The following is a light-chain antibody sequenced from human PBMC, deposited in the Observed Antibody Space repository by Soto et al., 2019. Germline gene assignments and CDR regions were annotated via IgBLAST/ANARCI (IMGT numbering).Light chain of an antibody. J-gene: IGKJ4*01. CDR2: DTS. Sequence: EVVMRQYPATLSVSPGAGATLSCRASQGIVDTLAWYQHKPGQTPRLLIYDTSTRATGVPTRYSGSRPGAEFTLTIHSLQSEDFAIYYCQPYKNWPITFGGGTKVDSK. V-gene: IGKV3-15*01. CDR3: QPYKNWPIT. CDR1: QGIVDT.